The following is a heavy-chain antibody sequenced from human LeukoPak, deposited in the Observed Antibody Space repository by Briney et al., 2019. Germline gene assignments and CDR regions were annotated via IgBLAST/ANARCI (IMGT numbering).Heavy chain of an antibody. CDR2: ISSSGSSI. D-gene: IGHD3/OR15-3a*01. CDR3: ARDRDWVFDY. V-gene: IGHV3-48*02. Sequence: GGSLRLSCAASGFTFSSYSMNWVRQAPGKGLEWVSYISSSGSSIFSADSVKGRFTISRDNAENSLYLQMNSLRDEDTAVYFCARDRDWVFDYWGQGTLVTVSS. CDR1: GFTFSSYS. J-gene: IGHJ4*02.